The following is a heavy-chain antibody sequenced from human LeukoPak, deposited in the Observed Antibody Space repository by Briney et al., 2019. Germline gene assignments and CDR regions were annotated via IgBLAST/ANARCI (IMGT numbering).Heavy chain of an antibody. D-gene: IGHD3-22*01. V-gene: IGHV3-15*01. Sequence: GGSLRLSCAASGFTFSSYAMSWVRQAPGKGLEWVGRIKSKTDGGTTDYAAPVKGRFTISRDDSKNTLYLQMNSLKTEDTAVYYCTTLPYYYDSSGYFDYWGQGTLVTVSS. J-gene: IGHJ4*02. CDR2: IKSKTDGGTT. CDR1: GFTFSSYA. CDR3: TTLPYYYDSSGYFDY.